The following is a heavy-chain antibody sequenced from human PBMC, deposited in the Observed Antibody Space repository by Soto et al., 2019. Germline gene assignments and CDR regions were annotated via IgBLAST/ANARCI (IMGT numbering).Heavy chain of an antibody. Sequence: QVQLQESGPGLVKPSETLSLTCTVSGGSVSSGSYYWSWIRQPPGKGLEWIGYIYYSGSTHYNPHLNGRGTLSVATSKNQFSLKLSSVTASDTAVYYCARGAVTMVRGYNWFDPWGQGTLVTVSS. V-gene: IGHV4-61*01. CDR2: IYYSGST. CDR3: ARGAVTMVRGYNWFDP. CDR1: GGSVSSGSYY. D-gene: IGHD3-10*01. J-gene: IGHJ5*02.